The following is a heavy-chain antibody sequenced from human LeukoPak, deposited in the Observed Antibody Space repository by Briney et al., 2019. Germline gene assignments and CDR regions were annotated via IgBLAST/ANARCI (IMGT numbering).Heavy chain of an antibody. CDR2: ITNDGSRQ. CDR1: GFSFSSHA. J-gene: IGHJ4*02. Sequence: GGSLRLSCAAYGFSFSSHAMHWVRQAPGKGGEGLAVITNDGSRQYYADSVKGRFTVSRDNSKSLLFLQMESLRHDDTGIYYCAKGRRTGFVDYWGQGALVTVSS. CDR3: AKGRRTGFVDY. D-gene: IGHD1-1*01. V-gene: IGHV3-30*18.